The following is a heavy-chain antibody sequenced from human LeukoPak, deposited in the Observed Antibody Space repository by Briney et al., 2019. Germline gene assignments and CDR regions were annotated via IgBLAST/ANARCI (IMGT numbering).Heavy chain of an antibody. CDR1: GYTFTGYY. D-gene: IGHD4-23*01. CDR2: INPNGGGT. Sequence: GASVKVSCKASGYTFTGYYMHWVRQAPGQGFEWMGWINPNGGGTNYAQKFQGRVTMTSDTSITTAYMELSRLTSDDTAVYYCASTTFYGGYGMDVWGQGTTVTVSS. CDR3: ASTTFYGGYGMDV. V-gene: IGHV1-2*02. J-gene: IGHJ6*02.